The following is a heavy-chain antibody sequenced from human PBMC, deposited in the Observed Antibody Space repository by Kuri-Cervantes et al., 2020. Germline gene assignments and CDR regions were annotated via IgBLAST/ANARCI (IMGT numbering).Heavy chain of an antibody. CDR1: GGSISSDNW. CDR3: AGGAKIAWIDY. V-gene: IGHV4-4*02. CDR2: IYPSGRT. Sequence: SETLSLTCAVSGGSISSDNWWSWVRQPPGKGLEWIGEIYPSGRTNYNPSLMSRVFISLDKSKNQFSLKLSSVTAADTAVYYCAGGAKIAWIDYWGQGTLVTVSS. D-gene: IGHD2-21*01. J-gene: IGHJ4*02.